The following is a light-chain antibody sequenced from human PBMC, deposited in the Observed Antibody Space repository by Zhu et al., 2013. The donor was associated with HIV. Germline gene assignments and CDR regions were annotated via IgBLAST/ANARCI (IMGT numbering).Light chain of an antibody. CDR3: QQYDSSPYS. CDR1: QSVSSY. Sequence: EIVLTQSPATLSLSPGERATLSCRASQSVSSYLAWYQQKLGQAPRLLIYGASSRASGIPDRFSGSGSGTDFTLTISRLEPEDFALYYCQQYDSSPYSFGQGTKLEIK. CDR2: GAS. V-gene: IGKV3-20*01. J-gene: IGKJ2*03.